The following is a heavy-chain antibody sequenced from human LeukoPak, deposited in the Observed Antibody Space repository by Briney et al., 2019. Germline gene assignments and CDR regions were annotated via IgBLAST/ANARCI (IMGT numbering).Heavy chain of an antibody. J-gene: IGHJ5*02. CDR2: IIPIFGTA. V-gene: IGHV1-69*05. CDR3: ARDLPAVRSNRGHWFDP. CDR1: GGTFSSYA. D-gene: IGHD1-26*01. Sequence: SVKVSCEASGGTFSSYAISWVRQAPGQGLEWMGRIIPIFGTANYAQKFQGRVTITRDESTSTAYMELSSLRSDDTAVYYCARDLPAVRSNRGHWFDPWGQGTLVTVSS.